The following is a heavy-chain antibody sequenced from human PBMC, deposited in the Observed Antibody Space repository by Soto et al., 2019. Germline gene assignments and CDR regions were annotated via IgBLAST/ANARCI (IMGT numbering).Heavy chain of an antibody. CDR2: ISSSGSTI. CDR3: ARIEDTNYYDSSGENAFDI. D-gene: IGHD3-22*01. CDR1: GFTFSSYE. V-gene: IGHV3-48*03. J-gene: IGHJ3*02. Sequence: EVQLVESGGGLVQPGGSLRLSCAASGFTFSSYEMNWVRQAPGKGLEWVSYISSSGSTIYYADSVKGRFTISRDNAKNSLYLQMNSLRAEDTAVYYCARIEDTNYYDSSGENAFDIWGQGTMVTVSS.